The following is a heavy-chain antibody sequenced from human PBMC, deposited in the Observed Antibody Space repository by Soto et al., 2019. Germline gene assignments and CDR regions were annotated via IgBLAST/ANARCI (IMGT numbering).Heavy chain of an antibody. CDR1: GFTFSGYG. J-gene: IGHJ4*02. D-gene: IGHD1-1*01. CDR2: ISYYGTNE. CDR3: AKESPRGGYSLDY. Sequence: GSSLGLSCEASGFTFSGYGMHCVRQAPGKGLEWVAVISYYGTNEYYEDSVKGRFTMSRDNSKNTLYLQMNSLRIEDTAVYSSAKESPRGGYSLDYWAKGSQVTISS. V-gene: IGHV3-30*18.